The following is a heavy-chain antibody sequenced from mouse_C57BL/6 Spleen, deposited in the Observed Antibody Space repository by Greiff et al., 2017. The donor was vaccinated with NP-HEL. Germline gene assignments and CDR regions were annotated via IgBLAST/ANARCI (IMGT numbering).Heavy chain of an antibody. CDR3: AISTVVATRAMDY. Sequence: QVHVKQPGAELVKPGASVKVSCKASGYTFTSYWMHWVKQRPGQGLEWIGRIHPSDSDTNYNQKFKGKATLTVDKSSSTAYMQLSSLTSEDSAVYYCAISTVVATRAMDYWGQGTSVTVSS. CDR2: IHPSDSDT. D-gene: IGHD1-1*01. J-gene: IGHJ4*01. V-gene: IGHV1-74*01. CDR1: GYTFTSYW.